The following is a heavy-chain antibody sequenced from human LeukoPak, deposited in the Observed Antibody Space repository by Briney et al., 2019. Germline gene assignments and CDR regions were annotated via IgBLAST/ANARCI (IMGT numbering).Heavy chain of an antibody. CDR3: AAQAGGYCDRMDAFDI. D-gene: IGHD3-22*01. V-gene: IGHV4-30-2*01. J-gene: IGHJ3*02. CDR2: IYHSGST. Sequence: SETLSLTCAVSGGSISSGGYSWSWIRQPPGKGLEWIGYIYHSGSTYYNPSLKSRVTKSVDRSKNQFSLKLSSVTAADTAVYYCAAQAGGYCDRMDAFDIWGQGTMVTVSS. CDR1: GGSISSGGYS.